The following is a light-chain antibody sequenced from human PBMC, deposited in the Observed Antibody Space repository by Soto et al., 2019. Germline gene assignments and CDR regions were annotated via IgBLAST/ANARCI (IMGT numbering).Light chain of an antibody. CDR1: QSVLHSSNNKNY. CDR3: QQYYSPWT. V-gene: IGKV4-1*01. J-gene: IGKJ1*01. CDR2: WAS. Sequence: DIVMTQSPDSLAVSLGERATINCKSSQSVLHSSNNKNYLAWYQQKPGQPPKLLIYWASTRESGVPDRFSGSGSGKDFTLSISSLQAEDVAVYYWQQYYSPWTFGQGTKVEIK.